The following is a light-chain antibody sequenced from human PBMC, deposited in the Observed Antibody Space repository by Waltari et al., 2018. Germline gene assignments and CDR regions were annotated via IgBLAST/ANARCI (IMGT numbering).Light chain of an antibody. CDR1: QSIGSS. V-gene: IGKV6-21*01. Sequence: EIVLTQSPDFQSVTPKEKVTITCLASQSIGSSLHWYQQKPGQSPKLLIKYVSQSFSGVPSRFSGSGSGTDFTLTISGLEAEDAATYYCHQSNSIPYTFGQGTKLEIK. CDR3: HQSNSIPYT. CDR2: YVS. J-gene: IGKJ2*01.